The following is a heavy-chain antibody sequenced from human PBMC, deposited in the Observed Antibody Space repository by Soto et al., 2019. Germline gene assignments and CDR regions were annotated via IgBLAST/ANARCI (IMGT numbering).Heavy chain of an antibody. J-gene: IGHJ6*02. CDR1: SGPDRSHN. V-gene: IGHV4-59*08. CDR2: VYYTGDT. CDR3: VRQGIDYLHGLVDV. D-gene: IGHD4-17*01. Sequence: QVQLQQSGPRLVKPSETLSLTCTVSSGPDRSHNWGWIRQPPGRGLEWIGYVYYTGDTAYNPSLRSRDSISADTSTNDISLTLSSGTAADTAVYYCVRQGIDYLHGLVDVWGQGTTVSVSS.